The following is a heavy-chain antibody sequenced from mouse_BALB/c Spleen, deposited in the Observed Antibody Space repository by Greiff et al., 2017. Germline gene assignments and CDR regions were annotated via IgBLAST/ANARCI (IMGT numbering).Heavy chain of an antibody. CDR1: GFTFSDYG. J-gene: IGHJ1*01. CDR3: AMDYYGSSYRYFDG. D-gene: IGHD1-1*01. V-gene: IGHV5-15*02. Sequence: EVQLQESGGGLVQPGGSRKLSCAASGFTFSDYGMAWVRQAPGKGPEWVAFISDLAYSIYYADTGTGRFTISRENAKNTLYLEMSSLMSEDTAMYYCAMDYYGSSYRYFDGWGAGTTVTVSS. CDR2: ISDLAYSI.